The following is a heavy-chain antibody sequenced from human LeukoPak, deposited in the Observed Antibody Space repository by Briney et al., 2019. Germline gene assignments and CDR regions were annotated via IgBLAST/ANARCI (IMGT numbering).Heavy chain of an antibody. CDR3: ARSRVGATKGDAFDI. CDR2: INSDGSST. CDR1: GFTFSSYW. J-gene: IGHJ3*02. Sequence: GGSLRLSCAASGFTFSSYWMHWVRQAPGEGLVWVSRINSDGSSTSYADSVKGRFTISRDNAKNTLYLEMNSLRAEDTAVYYCARSRVGATKGDAFDIWGQGTMVTVSS. D-gene: IGHD1-26*01. V-gene: IGHV3-74*01.